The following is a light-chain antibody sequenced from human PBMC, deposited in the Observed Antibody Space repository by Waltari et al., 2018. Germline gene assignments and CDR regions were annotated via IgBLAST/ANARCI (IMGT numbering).Light chain of an antibody. CDR1: NSNLANFQY. V-gene: IGLV2-8*01. CDR2: DFT. CDR3: CSFSGGNDLL. Sequence: QSALTQPPPAPGPPGQSVTIPSTGTNSNLANFQYVSSYQQHPGKAPRLIIYDFTKRPSEVPNRFSGSKSGNMASLTVSYLQADDEADYCCCSFSGGNDLLFGGGTKLTVL. J-gene: IGLJ2*01.